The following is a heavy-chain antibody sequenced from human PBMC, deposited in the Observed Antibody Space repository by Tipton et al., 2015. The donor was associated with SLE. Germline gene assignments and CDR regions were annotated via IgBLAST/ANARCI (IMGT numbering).Heavy chain of an antibody. CDR3: AKGLRRITMSRDAYDI. V-gene: IGHV3-9*01. CDR2: ISWHSATT. D-gene: IGHD3-10*02. Sequence: SLRLSCAASGFTFNDFAMHWVRQAPGKGLEWVSGISWHSATTVYGDSVKGRLTISRDNAINSLYLQMNSLRPEDTALYYCAKGLRRITMSRDAYDIWGQGTMVTVSS. CDR1: GFTFNDFA. J-gene: IGHJ3*02.